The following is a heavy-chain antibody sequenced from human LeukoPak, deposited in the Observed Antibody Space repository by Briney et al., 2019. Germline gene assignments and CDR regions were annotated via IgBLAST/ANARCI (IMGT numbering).Heavy chain of an antibody. CDR1: GFTFSSYG. V-gene: IGHV3-7*01. CDR3: ASMVRGVIDY. Sequence: GGSLRLSCAASGFTFSSYGMHWVRQAPGKGLEWVANIKQDGSEKYYVDSVKGRFTISRDNAKNSLYLQMNSLRAEDTAVYYCASMVRGVIDYWGQGTLVTVSS. J-gene: IGHJ4*02. D-gene: IGHD3-10*01. CDR2: IKQDGSEK.